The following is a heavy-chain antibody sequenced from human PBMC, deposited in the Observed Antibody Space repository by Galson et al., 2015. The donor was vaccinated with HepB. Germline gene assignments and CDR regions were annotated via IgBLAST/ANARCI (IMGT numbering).Heavy chain of an antibody. CDR3: ARGNHSSGWFRFFDY. J-gene: IGHJ4*02. D-gene: IGHD6-19*01. CDR2: IIPIFGTA. CDR1: GGTFSSYA. V-gene: IGHV1-69*13. Sequence: SVKVSCKASGGTFSSYAISWVRQAPGQGLEWMGGIIPIFGTANYAQKFQGRVTITADESTSTAYMELSSLRSEDTAVYYCARGNHSSGWFRFFDYWGQGTLVTVSS.